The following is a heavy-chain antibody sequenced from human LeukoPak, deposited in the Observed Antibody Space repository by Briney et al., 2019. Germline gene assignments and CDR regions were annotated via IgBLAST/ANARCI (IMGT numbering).Heavy chain of an antibody. V-gene: IGHV4-38-2*01. Sequence: SETLSLTCSVSGYSFTSGHYWGWIRQPPGKGLEWIGNIYHTGSTHYNPSLKSRVTISVDTSKNQLSLKLSSVTAADTAVYYCARYCSSTSCILRGFDYWGQGTLVTVSS. CDR3: ARYCSSTSCILRGFDY. CDR1: GYSFTSGHY. D-gene: IGHD2-2*01. CDR2: IYHTGST. J-gene: IGHJ4*02.